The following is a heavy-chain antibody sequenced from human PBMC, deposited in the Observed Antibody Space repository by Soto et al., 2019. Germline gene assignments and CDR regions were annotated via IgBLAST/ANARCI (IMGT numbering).Heavy chain of an antibody. Sequence: PSQTLSLTCAISGDSVSSNSAAWNWIRLSPSRGLEWLARTYYRSRWYNDYAVSVRSRITVNPDTSKNQFSLQLTSVTPEDTAVYYCAGTTSHQWYYMDVWQRDHGHRLL. CDR1: GDSVSSNSAA. V-gene: IGHV6-1*01. D-gene: IGHD1-7*01. CDR2: TYYRSRWYN. J-gene: IGHJ6*03. CDR3: AGTTSHQWYYMDV.